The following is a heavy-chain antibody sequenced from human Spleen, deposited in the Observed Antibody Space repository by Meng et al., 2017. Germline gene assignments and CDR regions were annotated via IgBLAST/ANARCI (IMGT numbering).Heavy chain of an antibody. CDR2: ISGSGGST. CDR3: AKDSYGDYESSGYYDY. J-gene: IGHJ4*02. Sequence: GGSLRLSCAASGFTFSSYAMSWVRQAPGKGLEWVSAISGSGGSTYYADSVKGRFTISRDNSKNTLYLQMNSLRAEDTAVYYCAKDSYGDYESSGYYDYWGQGTLVTVSS. CDR1: GFTFSSYA. D-gene: IGHD3-22*01. V-gene: IGHV3-23*01.